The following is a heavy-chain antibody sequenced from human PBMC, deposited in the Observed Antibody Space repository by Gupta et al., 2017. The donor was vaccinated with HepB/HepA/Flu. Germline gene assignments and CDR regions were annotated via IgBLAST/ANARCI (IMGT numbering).Heavy chain of an antibody. CDR3: AKDPCSNSWYRWFDH. V-gene: IGHV3-23*01. D-gene: IGHD2-2*02. J-gene: IGHJ5*02. Sequence: EAQLLESGGGLVQPGGSLRLSCAASGFTFSNYGMHWVRQAPGKGLEWVSGFSVSDGRTYYADAVKGRFTISRDNSKNTLYLQMNSLRAEDTAVYYCAKDPCSNSWYRWFDHWGQGTLVTVSS. CDR2: FSVSDGRT. CDR1: GFTFSNYG.